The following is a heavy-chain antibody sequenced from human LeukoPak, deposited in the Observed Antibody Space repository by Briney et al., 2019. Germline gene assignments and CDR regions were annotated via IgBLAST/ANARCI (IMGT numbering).Heavy chain of an antibody. J-gene: IGHJ4*02. CDR1: GFTFSDYW. V-gene: IGHV3-7*04. CDR3: ARDRGFSYGIDF. Sequence: PGGPLRLSCAASGFTFSDYWMSWVRQAPGKGLEWVANIQQDGSEKYYVDSVKGRFTISRDNAKKSLFLQVSSLRGEDTAVYYCARDRGFSYGIDFWGQGTLVTVSS. CDR2: IQQDGSEK. D-gene: IGHD5-18*01.